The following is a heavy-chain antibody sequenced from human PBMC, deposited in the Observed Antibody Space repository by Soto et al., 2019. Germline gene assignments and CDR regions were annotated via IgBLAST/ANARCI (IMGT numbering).Heavy chain of an antibody. Sequence: QVQLQESGPGLVKPSETLSLTCTVSGGSISSYYWSWIRQPPGKGLEWIGYIYYSGSTNYNPSLKSRVTISVDTSKNQFSLKLSSVTAADTAVYYCARDLAARPLDYWGQGTLVTVSS. CDR3: ARDLAARPLDY. J-gene: IGHJ4*02. D-gene: IGHD6-6*01. V-gene: IGHV4-59*01. CDR2: IYYSGST. CDR1: GGSISSYY.